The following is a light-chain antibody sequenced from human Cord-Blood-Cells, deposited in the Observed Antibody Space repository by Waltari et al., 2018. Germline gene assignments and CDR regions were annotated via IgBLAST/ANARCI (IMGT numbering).Light chain of an antibody. J-gene: IGLJ3*02. V-gene: IGLV2-23*02. CDR2: EVS. CDR1: SSDVGSYTL. CDR3: CSYAGSSTWV. Sequence: QSALTQPASVSGSPGQSITISCTGTSSDVGSYTLVPWYQQHPGKAPKLMIYEVSKRPSGVSNRFSGSKSGNTASLTISGLQAEDEADYYCCSYAGSSTWVFGGGTKLTVL.